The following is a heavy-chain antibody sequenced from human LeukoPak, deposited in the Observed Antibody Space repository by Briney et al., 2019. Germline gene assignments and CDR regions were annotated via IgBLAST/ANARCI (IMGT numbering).Heavy chain of an antibody. CDR3: AKDIGGRYFDWLLFY. CDR2: ISWNSGSI. V-gene: IGHV3-9*01. Sequence: PGRSLRLSCAASGSTFDDYAMHWVRQAPGKGLEWVSGISWNSGSIGYADSVKGRFTISRVNAKNSLYLQMNSLRAEDTALYYCAKDIGGRYFDWLLFYWGQGTLVTVSS. J-gene: IGHJ4*02. D-gene: IGHD3-9*01. CDR1: GSTFDDYA.